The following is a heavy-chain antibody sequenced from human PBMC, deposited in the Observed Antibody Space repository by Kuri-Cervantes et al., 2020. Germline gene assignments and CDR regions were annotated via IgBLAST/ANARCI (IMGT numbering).Heavy chain of an antibody. Sequence: GSLRLSCAVYGGSFSGYYWSWIRQPPGKGLEWIGSIYHSGSTYYNPSLKSRVTISVDTSKNQFSLKLSSVTAADTAVYYCARHRVVAATHWFDPWGQGTLVTVSS. CDR3: ARHRVVAATHWFDP. D-gene: IGHD2-15*01. CDR1: GGSFSGYY. CDR2: IYHSGST. J-gene: IGHJ5*02. V-gene: IGHV4-34*01.